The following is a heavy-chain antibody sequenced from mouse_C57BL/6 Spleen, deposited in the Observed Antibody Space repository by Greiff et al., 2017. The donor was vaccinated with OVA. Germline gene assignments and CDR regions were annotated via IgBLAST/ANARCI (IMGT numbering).Heavy chain of an antibody. Sequence: VKVVESGAELAKPGASVKLSCKASGYTFTSYWMHWVKQRPGQGLEWIGYINPSSGYTKYNQKFKDKATLTADKSSSTAYMQLSSLTYEDSAVYYCARWPTTTVVGDWYFDVWGTGTTVTVSS. CDR2: INPSSGYT. J-gene: IGHJ1*03. CDR3: ARWPTTTVVGDWYFDV. V-gene: IGHV1-7*01. CDR1: GYTFTSYW. D-gene: IGHD1-1*01.